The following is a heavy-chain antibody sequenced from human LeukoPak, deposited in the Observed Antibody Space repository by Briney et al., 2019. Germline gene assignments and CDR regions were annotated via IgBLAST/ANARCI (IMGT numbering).Heavy chain of an antibody. Sequence: GASVKVSCKASGYTFTGYYMHWVRQAPGQGLEWMGGFDPEDGETIYAQKFQGRVTMTEDTSTDTAYMELNSLRSEDTAVYYCARAHYDFWSGLSYYYMDVWGKGTTVTVSS. CDR1: GYTFTGYY. D-gene: IGHD3-3*01. V-gene: IGHV1-24*01. CDR3: ARAHYDFWSGLSYYYMDV. J-gene: IGHJ6*03. CDR2: FDPEDGET.